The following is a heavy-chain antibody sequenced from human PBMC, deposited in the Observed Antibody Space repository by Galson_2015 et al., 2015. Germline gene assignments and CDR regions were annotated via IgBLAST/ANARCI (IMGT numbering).Heavy chain of an antibody. CDR2: IRSDGSDH. D-gene: IGHD3-22*01. Sequence: SLRLSCAASGFTFNTYGMHWVRQAPGKGLDWVAFIRSDGSDHYYADSVKGRFTISRDNSKNTIFLQMDSPGAEDTAVYYCARDGPHYDIDYWGQGTLVTVSS. CDR1: GFTFNTYG. J-gene: IGHJ4*02. CDR3: ARDGPHYDIDY. V-gene: IGHV3-30*02.